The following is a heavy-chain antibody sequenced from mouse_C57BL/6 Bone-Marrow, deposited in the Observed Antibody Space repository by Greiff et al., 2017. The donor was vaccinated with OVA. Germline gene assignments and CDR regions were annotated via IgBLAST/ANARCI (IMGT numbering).Heavy chain of an antibody. Sequence: EVKLVESGGGLVKPGGSLKLSCAASGFTFSSYAMSWVRQTPEKRLEWVATISDGGSYTYYPDNVKGRFTISRDNAKNNLYLQMSHLKSEDTAMYYCARAYYYGTWFAYWGQGTLVTVSA. CDR2: ISDGGSYT. D-gene: IGHD1-1*01. CDR3: ARAYYYGTWFAY. V-gene: IGHV5-4*03. J-gene: IGHJ3*01. CDR1: GFTFSSYA.